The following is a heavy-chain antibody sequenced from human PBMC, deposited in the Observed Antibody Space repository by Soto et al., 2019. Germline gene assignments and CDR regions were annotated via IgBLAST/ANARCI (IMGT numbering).Heavy chain of an antibody. CDR1: GGSFSGYY. D-gene: IGHD3-22*01. Sequence: PSETLSLTCAVYGGSFSGYYWSWIRQPPGKGLEWIGEINHSGSTNYNPSLKSRVTISVDTSKNQFSLKLSSVTAADTAVYYCARGTSGYYYYFDYWGQGTLVTSPQ. CDR2: INHSGST. CDR3: ARGTSGYYYYFDY. J-gene: IGHJ4*02. V-gene: IGHV4-34*01.